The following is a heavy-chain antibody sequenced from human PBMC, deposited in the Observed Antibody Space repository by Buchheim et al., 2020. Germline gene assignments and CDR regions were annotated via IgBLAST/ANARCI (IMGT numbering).Heavy chain of an antibody. J-gene: IGHJ4*02. D-gene: IGHD4-23*01. V-gene: IGHV3-74*01. CDR2: INGDGSGT. CDR1: GFTFSHFW. CDR3: AREGYGGNPFDY. Sequence: EVQLVESGGRAVQPGGSLRLSCAVSGFTFSHFWMHWVRQAPGKGLEWVSRINGDGSGTLYADSVRGRFTISRDNAENSLYLQMNSLRDEDTAVYYCAREGYGGNPFDYWGQGTL.